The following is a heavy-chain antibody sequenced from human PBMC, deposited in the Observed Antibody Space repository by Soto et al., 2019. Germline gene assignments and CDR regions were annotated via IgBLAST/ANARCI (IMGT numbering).Heavy chain of an antibody. J-gene: IGHJ4*02. V-gene: IGHV1-69*01. D-gene: IGHD5-12*01. CDR3: ARVGGRDGYNYEDFDY. CDR1: GGTFSSYA. Sequence: QVQLVQSGAEVKKPGSSVKVSCKASGGTFSSYAISWVRQAPGQGLEWMGGIIPIFGTANYAQKFQGRVTITADESTTTAYMELSSLRSEDTAVYYCARVGGRDGYNYEDFDYWGQGTLVTVSS. CDR2: IIPIFGTA.